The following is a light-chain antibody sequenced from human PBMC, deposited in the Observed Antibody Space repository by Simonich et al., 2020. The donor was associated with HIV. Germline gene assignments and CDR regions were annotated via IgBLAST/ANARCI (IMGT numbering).Light chain of an antibody. J-gene: IGKJ1*01. CDR2: AAS. CDR1: QSITNY. Sequence: DIQMTQSPSSLSASVGDRVTITCRASQSITNYLNWYQQKPGKAHKHRIYAASSLQIGVSSRFSGSGSGTDFTLTISSLQPEDFATYYCQQANTFPRTFGQGTKVEIK. V-gene: IGKV1-39*01. CDR3: QQANTFPRT.